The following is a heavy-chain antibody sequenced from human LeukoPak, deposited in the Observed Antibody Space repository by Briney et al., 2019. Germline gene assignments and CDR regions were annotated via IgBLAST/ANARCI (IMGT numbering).Heavy chain of an antibody. V-gene: IGHV7-4-1*02. D-gene: IGHD4-11*01. Sequence: ASVKVSCKASGYTFTSYAMNWVRQAPGQGLEWMGWINTNTGNPTDAQGFTGRFVFSLDTSVNTAYLQISSLKTEDTAVYYCARDPRGGYSNLYPWGQGTLVTVSS. CDR1: GYTFTSYA. CDR3: ARDPRGGYSNLYP. J-gene: IGHJ5*02. CDR2: INTNTGNP.